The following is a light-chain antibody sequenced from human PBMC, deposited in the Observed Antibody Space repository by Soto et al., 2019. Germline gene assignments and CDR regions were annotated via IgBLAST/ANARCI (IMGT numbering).Light chain of an antibody. V-gene: IGLV1-44*01. Sequence: QSVLTQPPSASGTPGQRVAISCSGGSSDIGTNPVNWYLHLPGAAPKLLIYRDNQRPSGVPDRFSGSESGTSASLTISGLQSEDEADYFCSAWDDNIYGPVFGGGTKLTVL. CDR3: SAWDDNIYGPV. J-gene: IGLJ2*01. CDR2: RDN. CDR1: SSDIGTNP.